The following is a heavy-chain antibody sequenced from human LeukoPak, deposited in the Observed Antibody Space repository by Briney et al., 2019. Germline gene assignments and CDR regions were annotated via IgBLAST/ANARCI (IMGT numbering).Heavy chain of an antibody. CDR2: IIPIFGTA. V-gene: IGHV1-69*13. CDR1: GGTFSSYA. J-gene: IGHJ4*02. D-gene: IGHD1-1*01. Sequence: GASVKVSCKASGGTFSSYAISWVRQAPGQGLEWMGGIIPIFGTANYAQKFQGRVTITADESTSTAYMELSSLRSEDTAVYYCAKFSAEHLQELDYWGQGTLVTVSS. CDR3: AKFSAEHLQELDY.